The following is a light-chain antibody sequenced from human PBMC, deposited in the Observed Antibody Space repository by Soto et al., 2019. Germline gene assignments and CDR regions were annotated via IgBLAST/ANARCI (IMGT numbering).Light chain of an antibody. CDR1: SSDVGTYEY. Sequence: QSALTQPASVSGSLGQSITISCTGTSSDVGTYEYVSWYQHHPGKAPKLMIYDVSNRPSGVSDRFSGSKSGNTASLTISGLQAEDEADYYCSSYASNGDVLFGGGTKLTVL. CDR2: DVS. CDR3: SSYASNGDVL. J-gene: IGLJ2*01. V-gene: IGLV2-14*03.